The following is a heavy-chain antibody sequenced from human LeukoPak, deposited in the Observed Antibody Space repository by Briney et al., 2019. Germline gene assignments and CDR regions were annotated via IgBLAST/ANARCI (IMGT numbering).Heavy chain of an antibody. J-gene: IGHJ1*01. CDR3: ARDLTAVTTSYFQH. Sequence: SGGSLRLSCAASGFTFSSYSMNWVRQAPGKGLEWVASISSSSTYKYYADSVKGRFTISRDNAKNSLYLQVNTLRAEDTAVYYCARDLTAVTTSYFQHWGQGTLVTVSS. D-gene: IGHD4-17*01. V-gene: IGHV3-21*01. CDR2: ISSSSTYK. CDR1: GFTFSSYS.